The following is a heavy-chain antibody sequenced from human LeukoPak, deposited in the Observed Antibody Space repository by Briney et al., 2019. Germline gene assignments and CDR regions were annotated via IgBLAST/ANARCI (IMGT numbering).Heavy chain of an antibody. V-gene: IGHV4-59*01. CDR3: VRDTREGCSGDSCFWDDAFDI. Sequence: PSETLSLTCTVSGDSITSYYWSWIRQPPGKGLEWIGHIYHNRRPNYNPSLRSRVAISVDTSKNQLSLKLSSVTAADTAVYYCVRDTREGCSGDSCFWDDAFDIWGQGTAVIVSS. CDR2: IYHNRRP. CDR1: GDSITSYY. J-gene: IGHJ3*02. D-gene: IGHD2-15*01.